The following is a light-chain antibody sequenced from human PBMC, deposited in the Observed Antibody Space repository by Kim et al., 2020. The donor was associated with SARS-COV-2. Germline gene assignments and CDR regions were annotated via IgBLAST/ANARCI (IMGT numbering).Light chain of an antibody. J-gene: IGLJ1*01. V-gene: IGLV8-61*01. Sequence: QTVVTQEPSLSVSPGGTVTLTCGLSSGSVSSSYYPSWYQQTPGQAPRTLIYSTSTRSSGVPDRFSGSILGNKAALTITGAQADDESDYYCVLYMGSGISVFGTGTKVTVL. CDR2: STS. CDR1: SGSVSSSYY. CDR3: VLYMGSGISV.